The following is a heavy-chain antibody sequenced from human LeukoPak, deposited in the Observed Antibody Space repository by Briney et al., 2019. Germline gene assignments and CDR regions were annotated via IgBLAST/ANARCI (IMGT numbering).Heavy chain of an antibody. CDR2: ISSSSSTI. V-gene: IGHV3-48*04. CDR1: GFTFSSYS. CDR3: ARGLEDDSSSWFDY. D-gene: IGHD6-13*01. Sequence: GSLRLSWAASGFTFSSYSMNWVRRAPGKGLEWVSYISSSSSTIYYADSVKGRFTISRDNAKNSLYPQMHRLRAEDTAVYHCARGLEDDSSSWFDYWGQGTLVPVSS. J-gene: IGHJ4*02.